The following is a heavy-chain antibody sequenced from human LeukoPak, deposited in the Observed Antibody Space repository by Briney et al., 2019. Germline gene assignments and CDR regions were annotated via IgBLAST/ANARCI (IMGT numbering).Heavy chain of an antibody. CDR2: ISVYNGKT. V-gene: IGHV1-18*01. J-gene: IGHJ4*02. D-gene: IGHD3-10*01. CDR1: GYTFTSYA. Sequence: ASVKVSCKASGYTFTSYAMNWVRQAPGQGLEWMGWISVYNGKTNYAQKFQDRLTMTTDTSTSTAYMELRSLTSDDTAIYYCAREEKRITFVREGDYWGQGTLVTVSS. CDR3: AREEKRITFVREGDY.